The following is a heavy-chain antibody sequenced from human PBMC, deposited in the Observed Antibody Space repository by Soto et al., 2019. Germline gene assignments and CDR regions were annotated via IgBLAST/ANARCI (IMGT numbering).Heavy chain of an antibody. V-gene: IGHV6-1*01. CDR2: TYYRIKWYN. CDR1: VDRVSSNSAA. Sequence: QSQTLSLTCAISVDRVSSNSAAWNWIRQSPSRGLEWLGRTYYRIKWYNDYAESVKSRITINTDTSKNQFSLQLNSVNPEDTAVYYCASSPITEDSALDIWGQGTTVTVSS. J-gene: IGHJ3*02. D-gene: IGHD1-20*01. CDR3: ASSPITEDSALDI.